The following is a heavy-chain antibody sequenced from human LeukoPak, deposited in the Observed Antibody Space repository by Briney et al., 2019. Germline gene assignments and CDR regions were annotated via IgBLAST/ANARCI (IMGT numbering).Heavy chain of an antibody. CDR1: GFTFSNYH. CDR3: ARDLVAVPASPNYFDY. D-gene: IGHD5-12*01. CDR2: ISRSTTTI. J-gene: IGHJ4*01. Sequence: QPGGSLRLSCAASGFTFSNYHMNWVRQAPGKGLEWVSYISRSTTTIYYADSVRGRFSISRGNAQKSLYLQMNSLTAEDTAVYYCARDLVAVPASPNYFDYWGHGTLVTVSS. V-gene: IGHV3-48*01.